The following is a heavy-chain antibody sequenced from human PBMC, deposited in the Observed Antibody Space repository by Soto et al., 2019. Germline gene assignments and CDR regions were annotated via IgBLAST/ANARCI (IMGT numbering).Heavy chain of an antibody. CDR2: ASPDGSST. CDR1: GFTFSNFW. V-gene: IGHV3-74*01. J-gene: IGHJ5*02. D-gene: IGHD4-17*01. CDR3: ASHGSGDYFWFDP. Sequence: GGSLRLSCAASGFTFSNFWVHWVRQAPGKGLVWVSRASPDGSSTSYADSVKGRFTISRDNAKNMLYMEMNSLRAEDTAVYYCASHGSGDYFWFDPWGQGTLVTVSS.